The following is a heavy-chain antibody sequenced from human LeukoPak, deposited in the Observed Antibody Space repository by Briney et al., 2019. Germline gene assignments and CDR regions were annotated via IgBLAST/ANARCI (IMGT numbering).Heavy chain of an antibody. CDR3: ARARVVTKWIDY. Sequence: PGGSLRLSCAASGLTFSSYWMSWVRQAPGKGLEWVANIKRDGSEKYYVDSVKGRFTISRDNAKNSLYLQMNSLRAEDTAVYYCARARVVTKWIDYWGQGTLVTVSS. V-gene: IGHV3-7*03. D-gene: IGHD2-21*02. J-gene: IGHJ4*02. CDR1: GLTFSSYW. CDR2: IKRDGSEK.